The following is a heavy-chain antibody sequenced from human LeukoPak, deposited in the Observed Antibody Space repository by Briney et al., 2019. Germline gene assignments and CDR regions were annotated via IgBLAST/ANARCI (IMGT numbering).Heavy chain of an antibody. J-gene: IGHJ4*02. V-gene: IGHV3-33*01. D-gene: IGHD3-22*01. CDR3: ARDPTYYDSSGYYPSYFDY. CDR2: IWYDGSNK. Sequence: PGRSLRLSCAASGFTFSNYGMHWVRQAPGKGLERVAVIWYDGSNKYYADSVKGRFTISRDNSKNTLYLQMNSLRAEDTAVYYCARDPTYYDSSGYYPSYFDYWGQGTLVTVSS. CDR1: GFTFSNYG.